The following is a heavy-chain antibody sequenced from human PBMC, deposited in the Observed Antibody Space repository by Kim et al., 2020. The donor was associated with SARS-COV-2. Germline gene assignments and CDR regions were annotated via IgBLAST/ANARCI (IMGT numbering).Heavy chain of an antibody. D-gene: IGHD2-15*01. J-gene: IGHJ3*02. V-gene: IGHV3-33*01. CDR1: GFTFSSYG. CDR3: ARDGRDSYAFDI. Sequence: GGSLRLSCAASGFTFSSYGMHWVRQAPGKGLEWVAVIWYDGSNKYYADSVKGRFTISRDNSKNTLYLQMNSLRAEDTAVYYCARDGRDSYAFDIWGQGTMVTVSS. CDR2: IWYDGSNK.